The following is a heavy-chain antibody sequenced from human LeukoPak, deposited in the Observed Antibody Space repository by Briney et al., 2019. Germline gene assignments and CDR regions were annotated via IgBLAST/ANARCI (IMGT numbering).Heavy chain of an antibody. D-gene: IGHD5-12*01. CDR2: ISSSSSYI. J-gene: IGHJ4*02. Sequence: GGSLRLSCAASGFTFSSYSMNWVRQAPGKGLEWVSSISSSSSYIYYADSVKGRFTISRDNAKNSLYLQMNSLRAEDTAVYYCAREGGYSGYTGYWGQGTLVTVSS. CDR3: AREGGYSGYTGY. V-gene: IGHV3-21*01. CDR1: GFTFSSYS.